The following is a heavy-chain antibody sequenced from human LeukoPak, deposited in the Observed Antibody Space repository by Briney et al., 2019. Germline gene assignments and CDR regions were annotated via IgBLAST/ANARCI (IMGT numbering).Heavy chain of an antibody. CDR1: GFTFSGYW. J-gene: IGHJ4*02. V-gene: IGHV3-7*05. CDR3: ARTRAIAVAGTRQYYFDY. CDR2: IKQDGSEK. D-gene: IGHD6-19*01. Sequence: GGSLRLSCAVSGFTFSGYWMSWVRQAPGKGLEWVANIKQDGSEKYYVDSVKGRFSISRDNAKNSLYLQMNSLRAEDTAVYYCARTRAIAVAGTRQYYFDYWGQGTLVTVSS.